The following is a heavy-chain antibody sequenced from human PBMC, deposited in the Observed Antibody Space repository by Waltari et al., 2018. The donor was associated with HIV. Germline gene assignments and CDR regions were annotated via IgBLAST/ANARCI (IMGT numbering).Heavy chain of an antibody. J-gene: IGHJ6*02. CDR3: ARDDYGMDV. CDR1: GFTFSSYS. Sequence: EVQLVESGGGLVQPGGSLRLSCAASGFTFSSYSMNWVRQAPGKGLEWVSYISSSSSTIYYADSVKGRFTISRDNAKNSLYLQMNSLGAEDMAVYYCARDDYGMDVWGQGTTVTVSS. CDR2: ISSSSSTI. V-gene: IGHV3-48*04.